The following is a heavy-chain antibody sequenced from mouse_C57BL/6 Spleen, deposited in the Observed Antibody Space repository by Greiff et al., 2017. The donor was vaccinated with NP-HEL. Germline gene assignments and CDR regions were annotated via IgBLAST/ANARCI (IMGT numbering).Heavy chain of an antibody. CDR2: IYPSDSET. Sequence: QVQLQQPGAELVRPGSSVKLSCKASGYTFTSYWMDWVKQRPGQGLEWIGNIYPSDSETHYNQKFKDKATLTVDKSSSTAYMQLSSLTSEDSAVYYCARSQTAQAPFAYWGQGTLVTVSA. J-gene: IGHJ3*01. V-gene: IGHV1-61*01. CDR1: GYTFTSYW. D-gene: IGHD3-2*02. CDR3: ARSQTAQAPFAY.